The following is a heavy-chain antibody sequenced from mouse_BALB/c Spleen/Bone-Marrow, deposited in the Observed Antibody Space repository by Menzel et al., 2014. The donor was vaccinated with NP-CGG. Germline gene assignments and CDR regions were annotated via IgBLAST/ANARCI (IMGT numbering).Heavy chain of an antibody. V-gene: IGHV1-69*02. CDR3: ARWGSSPYYFDY. CDR1: GYPFTSYW. J-gene: IGHJ2*01. Sequence: VQLQQSGAELVRPGASVPLSCTASGYPFTSYWINWVKQRPGQGLEWDGNIYPSDSYTNYNQTFKDKATLTVDKSSTTDSMQLISPTTEDSAVYDCARWGSSPYYFDYWGQGTTLTVAS. CDR2: IYPSDSYT. D-gene: IGHD1-1*01.